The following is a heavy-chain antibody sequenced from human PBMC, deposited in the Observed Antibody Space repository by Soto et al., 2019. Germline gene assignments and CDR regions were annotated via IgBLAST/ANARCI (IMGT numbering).Heavy chain of an antibody. J-gene: IGHJ4*02. V-gene: IGHV4-34*01. CDR2: INPSGST. CDR3: ARGGFTYDSSGYYSYHFDY. CDR1: GGSFSGYY. D-gene: IGHD3-22*01. Sequence: SETLSLTCVVYGGSFSGYYWSWIRQPPGKGLEWIGEINPSGSTNYNPSLKSRVTISIDTPKNQFSLKLSPVTAADTAVYYCARGGFTYDSSGYYSYHFDYWGQGTLVTVSS.